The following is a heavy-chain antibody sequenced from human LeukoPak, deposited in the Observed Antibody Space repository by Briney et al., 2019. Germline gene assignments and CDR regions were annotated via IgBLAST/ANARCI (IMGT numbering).Heavy chain of an antibody. Sequence: GGSLRLSCAASGLTFSSYPMHWVRQAPGKGLEWVAVVSYDGSEKHYADPVKGRFTISRDNSKNTLYLQMSSLRAEDTAMYYCAREGNSGYYPYWGQGILVTVSS. CDR1: GLTFSSYP. CDR3: AREGNSGYYPY. CDR2: VSYDGSEK. V-gene: IGHV3-30-3*01. J-gene: IGHJ4*02. D-gene: IGHD3-22*01.